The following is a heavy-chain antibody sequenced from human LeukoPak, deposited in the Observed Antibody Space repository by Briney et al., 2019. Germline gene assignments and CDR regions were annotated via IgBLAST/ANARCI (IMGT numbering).Heavy chain of an antibody. J-gene: IGHJ4*02. CDR2: IDPKSGAT. CDR3: ATLGGHSLAAQNGY. CDR1: GYTFPANY. D-gene: IGHD3-16*01. V-gene: IGHV1-2*02. Sequence: ASVKVSCKASGYTFPANYVHWVRQAPGQGLEWMGWIDPKSGATSYAQKFQGRVTMTRDTSITTAYMELTRLRSDDTTIYYCATLGGHSLAAQNGYWGQGTLVTVSS.